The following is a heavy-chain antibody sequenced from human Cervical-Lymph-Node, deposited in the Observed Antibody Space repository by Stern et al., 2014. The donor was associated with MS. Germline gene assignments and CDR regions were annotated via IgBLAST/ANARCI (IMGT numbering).Heavy chain of an antibody. J-gene: IGHJ4*02. D-gene: IGHD6-13*01. CDR2: LTPMFGTS. Sequence: QVQLVQSGAEVKKPGSSVKVSCKASGGSFSMGRIGWVRQAPGQGLEWMVGLTPMFGTSTYAQKFQGRVTTTADVSTSTAYMELTSLRSEDTAVYFCARDQGGIAANWGQGTLVIVSS. V-gene: IGHV1-69*01. CDR3: ARDQGGIAAN. CDR1: GGSFSMGR.